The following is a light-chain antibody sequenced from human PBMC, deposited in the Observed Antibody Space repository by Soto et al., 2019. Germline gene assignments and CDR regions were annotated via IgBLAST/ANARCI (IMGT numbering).Light chain of an antibody. Sequence: QSVLPQPPSVSAAPGQKVTISCSGSSSNIGNNYVSWYQQFPGTAPKLLSYDNNKRPSGIPDRFSGSKSGTSATLGITGLQTGDESDDYCGTWDSSLSAVVFGGGTKVTVL. V-gene: IGLV1-51*01. CDR2: DNN. J-gene: IGLJ2*01. CDR3: GTWDSSLSAVV. CDR1: SSNIGNNY.